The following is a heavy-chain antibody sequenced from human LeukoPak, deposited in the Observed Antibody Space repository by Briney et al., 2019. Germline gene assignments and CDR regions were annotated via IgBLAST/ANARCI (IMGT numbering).Heavy chain of an antibody. Sequence: PGGSLRLSCAASGFTFDDYAMHWVRQAPGKGLEWVSGISWNSGNIGYADSVKGRFTISRDNAKNSLYLQMNSLRVEDTALYYCARSAGGFYGDYVSCFDIWGQGTMVTVSS. CDR3: ARSAGGFYGDYVSCFDI. CDR2: ISWNSGNI. J-gene: IGHJ3*02. D-gene: IGHD4-17*01. V-gene: IGHV3-9*01. CDR1: GFTFDDYA.